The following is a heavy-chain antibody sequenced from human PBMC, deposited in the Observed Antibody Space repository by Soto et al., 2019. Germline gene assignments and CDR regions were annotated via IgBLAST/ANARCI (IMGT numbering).Heavy chain of an antibody. CDR3: AKGRVITSGGAIVTDKGDYYDIDV. D-gene: IGHD3-16*02. CDR2: IGGSGGST. CDR1: GFTFSTYV. V-gene: IGHV3-23*01. Sequence: QAGGSLRLSCAASGFTFSTYVMTWVRQAPGRGLEWVSDIGGSGGSTHYADSVKGRFTLSRDNSKNTLYLQMNSLRADDTAVYYCAKGRVITSGGAIVTDKGDYYDIDVWGQGTTVTVSS. J-gene: IGHJ6*02.